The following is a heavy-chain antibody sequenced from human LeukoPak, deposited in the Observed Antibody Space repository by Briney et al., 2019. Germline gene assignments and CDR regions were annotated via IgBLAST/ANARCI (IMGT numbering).Heavy chain of an antibody. D-gene: IGHD6-6*01. J-gene: IGHJ5*02. CDR1: GFTFSTYG. CDR2: IWDDGSNE. Sequence: GGSLRLSCAASGFTFSTYGMHWIRQAPGKGLEWVAVIWDDGSNEYCADSVKGRFTISRDNSKNTLYLQMDNLRAEDTAVYYCARAPGSSSTYNWFDPWGQGTLVTVSS. CDR3: ARAPGSSSTYNWFDP. V-gene: IGHV3-33*01.